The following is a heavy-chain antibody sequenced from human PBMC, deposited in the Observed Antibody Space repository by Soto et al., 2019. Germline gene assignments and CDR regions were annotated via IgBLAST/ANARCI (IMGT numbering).Heavy chain of an antibody. CDR2: VSSDGNTR. CDR3: AREVGSTFRLDY. V-gene: IGHV3-30-3*01. D-gene: IGHD1-26*01. J-gene: IGHJ4*01. CDR1: GFTFSSYA. Sequence: QVRLVESGGGVVQPGTSVRLSCAVSGFTFSSYAVHWVRQAPGKGLEWVAVVSSDGNTRYYAESVKGRFTNSRDNYIDTLFLQMNSLRHEDTAVYFCAREVGSTFRLDYWGHGALVNVSS.